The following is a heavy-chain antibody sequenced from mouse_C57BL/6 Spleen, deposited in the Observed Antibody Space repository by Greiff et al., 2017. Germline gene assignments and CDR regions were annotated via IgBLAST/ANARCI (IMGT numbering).Heavy chain of an antibody. D-gene: IGHD2-5*01. V-gene: IGHV5-17*01. CDR1: GFTFSDYG. CDR3: ATGSNYGVFDY. J-gene: IGHJ2*01. CDR2: ISSGSSTI. Sequence: EVKLVESGGGLVKPGGSLKLSCAASGFTFSDYGMHWVRQAPEKGLEWVAYISSGSSTIYYADTVKGRFTISRDNAKNTLFLQMTRLRSEDTAMYYCATGSNYGVFDYWGQGTTLTVSS.